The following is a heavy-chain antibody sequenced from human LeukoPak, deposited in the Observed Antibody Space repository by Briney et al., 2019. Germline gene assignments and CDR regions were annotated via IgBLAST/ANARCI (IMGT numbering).Heavy chain of an antibody. D-gene: IGHD2-2*01. CDR3: AKDRHAPGRYCSSTSCFPFDS. CDR1: GFTFSSYA. Sequence: GGSLRLSCAASGFTFSSYAMSWVRQAPGKGLEWVSTISGSGGSTYYADSVKGRFTISRDNTKNTLYLQMNSLRAEDTAVYYCAKDRHAPGRYCSSTSCFPFDSWGQGTLVTVSS. CDR2: ISGSGGST. J-gene: IGHJ5*01. V-gene: IGHV3-23*01.